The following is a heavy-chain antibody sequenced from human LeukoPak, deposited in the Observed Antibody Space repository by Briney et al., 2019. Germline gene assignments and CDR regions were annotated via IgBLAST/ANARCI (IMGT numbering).Heavy chain of an antibody. CDR2: IYYSGST. CDR3: ARDSTVFLEPEFYFDY. CDR1: GGSVSSGDYY. V-gene: IGHV4-30-4*01. J-gene: IGHJ4*02. D-gene: IGHD1-20*01. Sequence: SETLSLTCTVSGGSVSSGDYYWSWIRQPPGKGLEWIGYIYYSGSTYYNPSLKSRVTISVDTSKNQFSLKLSSVTAADTAVYYCARDSTVFLEPEFYFDYWGQGTLVTVSS.